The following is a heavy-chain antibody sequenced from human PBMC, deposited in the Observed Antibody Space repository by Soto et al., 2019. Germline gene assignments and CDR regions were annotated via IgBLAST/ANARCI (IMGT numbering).Heavy chain of an antibody. V-gene: IGHV3-73*01. Sequence: PGGSLRLSCAASGFTFSGSAMHWVRQASGKGLEWVGRIRGKANSYATAYAASVKGRFTISRDDSKNTAYLQMNSLKTEDTAVYYCTRLPALRDIVVVPAWGQGTLVTVS. J-gene: IGHJ5*02. CDR1: GFTFSGSA. D-gene: IGHD2-2*01. CDR3: TRLPALRDIVVVPA. CDR2: IRGKANSYAT.